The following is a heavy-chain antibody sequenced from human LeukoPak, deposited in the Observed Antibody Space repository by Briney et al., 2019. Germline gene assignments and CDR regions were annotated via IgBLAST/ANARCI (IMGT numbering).Heavy chain of an antibody. D-gene: IGHD5/OR15-5a*01. CDR3: ARDPEAFSVRSPSPLVWFDP. V-gene: IGHV1-69*04. CDR1: GYTFTSYG. Sequence: VASVKVSCKASGYTFTSYGISWVRQAPGQGLEWMGRIIPILGIANYAQKFQGRVTITADKSTSTAYMELSSLRSEDTAVYYCARDPEAFSVRSPSPLVWFDPWGQGTLVTVSS. CDR2: IIPILGIA. J-gene: IGHJ5*02.